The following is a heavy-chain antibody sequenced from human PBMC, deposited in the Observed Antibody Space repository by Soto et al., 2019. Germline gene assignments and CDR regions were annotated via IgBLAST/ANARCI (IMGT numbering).Heavy chain of an antibody. J-gene: IGHJ5*02. D-gene: IGHD2-21*02. CDR3: ARDSSDSYGWWFDP. Sequence: QVQLVQSGAEVKKPGASVKVSCKASGYTFTSHYMHWVRQAPGEGLEWMGVINPSGGSTSYAQKFQGRVSMTRDTSTSTEYMERSSLRSEDMAVYYCARDSSDSYGWWFDPWGQGTLVTVSS. CDR1: GYTFTSHY. V-gene: IGHV1-46*03. CDR2: INPSGGST.